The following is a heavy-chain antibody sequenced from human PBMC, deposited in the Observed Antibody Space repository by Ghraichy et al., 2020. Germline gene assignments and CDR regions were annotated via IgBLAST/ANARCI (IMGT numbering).Heavy chain of an antibody. V-gene: IGHV3-23*01. CDR1: GFTFSSYA. Sequence: GESLNISCAASGFTFSSYAMSWVRQAPGKGLEWVSAISGSGGSTYYADSVKGRFTISRDNSKNTLYLQMNSLRAEDTAVYYCAKDGGSSEDYFDYWGQGTLVTVSS. D-gene: IGHD6-19*01. CDR2: ISGSGGST. CDR3: AKDGGSSEDYFDY. J-gene: IGHJ4*02.